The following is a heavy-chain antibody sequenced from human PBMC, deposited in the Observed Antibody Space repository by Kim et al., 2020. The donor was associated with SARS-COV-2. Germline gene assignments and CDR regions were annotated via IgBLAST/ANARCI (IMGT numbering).Heavy chain of an antibody. CDR3: ARGSTYYYDSSGYYYAAPKPFQH. J-gene: IGHJ1*01. D-gene: IGHD3-22*01. V-gene: IGHV1-8*01. CDR1: GYTFTSYD. Sequence: ASVKVSCKASGYTFTSYDINWVRQATGQGLEWMGWVNPNSGNTGYAQKFQGRVTITRNTSISTAYMELSSLRSEDTAVYYCARGSTYYYDSSGYYYAAPKPFQHWGQGTLVTVSS. CDR2: VNPNSGNT.